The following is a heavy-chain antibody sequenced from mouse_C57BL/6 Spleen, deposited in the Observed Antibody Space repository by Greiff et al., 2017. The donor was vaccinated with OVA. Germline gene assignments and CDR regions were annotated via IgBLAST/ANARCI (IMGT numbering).Heavy chain of an antibody. CDR3: TRVYDYDSWFAY. J-gene: IGHJ3*01. CDR1: GFTFSSYA. D-gene: IGHD2-4*01. V-gene: IGHV5-9-1*02. Sequence: VQLKESGEGLVKPGGSLKLSCAASGFTFSSYAMSWVRQTPEKRLEWVAYISSGGDYIYYADTVKGRFTISRDNARNTLYLQMSSLKSEDTAMYYCTRVYDYDSWFAYWGQGTLVTVSA. CDR2: ISSGGDYI.